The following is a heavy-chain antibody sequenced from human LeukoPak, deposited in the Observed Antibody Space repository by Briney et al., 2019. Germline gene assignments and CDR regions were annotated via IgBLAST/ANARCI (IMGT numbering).Heavy chain of an antibody. V-gene: IGHV3-30*02. CDR3: AKVFFYDGAFDI. Sequence: GSLRLSCAASGFTFSSYGMHWVRQAPGKGLEWVAFIRYDGSNKYYADSVKGRFTISRDNSKNTLYLQMNSLRAEDTAVYYCAKVFFYDGAFDIWGQGTMVTVSS. CDR2: IRYDGSNK. CDR1: GFTFSSYG. J-gene: IGHJ3*02. D-gene: IGHD3-3*01.